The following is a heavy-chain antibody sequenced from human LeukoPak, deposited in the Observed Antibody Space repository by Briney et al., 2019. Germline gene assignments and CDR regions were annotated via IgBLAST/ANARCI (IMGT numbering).Heavy chain of an antibody. D-gene: IGHD2-2*02. Sequence: QPGRSLRLSCAASRFTFSNYAMHWVRQAPGKGLEWVAAMSYDGINKYHTDSVKGRFTISKDNSKNTLNLQMNSLRAEDTAVYYCARGYCTSTSCYNDYWGQGTLVTVSS. CDR3: ARGYCTSTSCYNDY. J-gene: IGHJ4*02. CDR2: MSYDGINK. V-gene: IGHV3-30*04. CDR1: RFTFSNYA.